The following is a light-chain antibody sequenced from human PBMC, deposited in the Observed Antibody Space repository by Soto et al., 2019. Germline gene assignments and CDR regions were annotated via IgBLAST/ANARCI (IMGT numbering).Light chain of an antibody. CDR1: SSDVGGYNY. V-gene: IGLV2-14*01. Sequence: QSALTQPASVSGSPGQSITISCTGTSSDVGGYNYVSWYQQHPGTAPKLMIYEVSNRPPGVSNRFSGSKSGNTASLTISGLQAEDEADYYCSSYTSTTTLGVFGTGTKLTVL. CDR3: SSYTSTTTLGV. J-gene: IGLJ1*01. CDR2: EVS.